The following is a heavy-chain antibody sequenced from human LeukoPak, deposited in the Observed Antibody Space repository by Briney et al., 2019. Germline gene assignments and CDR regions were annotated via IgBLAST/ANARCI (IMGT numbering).Heavy chain of an antibody. V-gene: IGHV1-2*02. CDR3: ARDGLVDIVATSGYYYYYYYMDV. CDR1: GYTFTSYG. CDR2: MNPNSGGT. J-gene: IGHJ6*03. Sequence: ASVKVSCKASGYTFTSYGISWVRQAPGQGLEWMGWMNPNSGGTNYAQKFQGRVTMTRDTSISTAYMELSRLRSDDTAVYYCARDGLVDIVATSGYYYYYYYMDVWGKGTTVTVSS. D-gene: IGHD5-12*01.